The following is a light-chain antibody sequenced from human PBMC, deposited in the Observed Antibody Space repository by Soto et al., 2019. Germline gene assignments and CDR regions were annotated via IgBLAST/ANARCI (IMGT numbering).Light chain of an antibody. CDR1: QSVSSN. V-gene: IGKV3-15*01. CDR2: DAS. CDR3: QHYNNWPTWT. Sequence: EIVMTQSPATLSVSPGERATLSCRASQSVSSNLAWYQQKPGQAPRLLIYDASTRATGIPARFSGSGSGTEFTLTISSLQSEDFAVYYCQHYNNWPTWTFGQGTKVEIK. J-gene: IGKJ1*01.